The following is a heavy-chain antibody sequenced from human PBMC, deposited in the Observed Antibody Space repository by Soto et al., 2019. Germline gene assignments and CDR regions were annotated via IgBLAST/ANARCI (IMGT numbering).Heavy chain of an antibody. CDR3: AKDLTYQLLFSDYFDY. CDR1: GFTFSSYA. Sequence: VQLLESGGGLVQPGGSLRLSCAASGFTFSSYAMSWVRQAPGKGLEWVSAISGSGGSTYYAASVKGRFTISRDNSKTTLYLQMNSLRAEDTAVYYCAKDLTYQLLFSDYFDYWGQGTLVTVSS. V-gene: IGHV3-23*01. CDR2: ISGSGGST. J-gene: IGHJ4*02. D-gene: IGHD2-2*01.